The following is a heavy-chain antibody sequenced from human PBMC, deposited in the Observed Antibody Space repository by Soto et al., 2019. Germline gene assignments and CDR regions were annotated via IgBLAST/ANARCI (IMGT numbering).Heavy chain of an antibody. CDR3: ARTQTGPTRGSFDM. V-gene: IGHV4-39*01. Sequence: SETRSLTCTFSVGSISSITDYWDCILQPPGKGLEWIGSVYYRGSTYYNPSLKSRVTISVDTSKQQFSLRLSSVTAPDTAVYYCARTQTGPTRGSFDMWGQGTMVTVSS. J-gene: IGHJ3*02. CDR2: VYYRGST. CDR1: VGSISSITDY. D-gene: IGHD1-26*01.